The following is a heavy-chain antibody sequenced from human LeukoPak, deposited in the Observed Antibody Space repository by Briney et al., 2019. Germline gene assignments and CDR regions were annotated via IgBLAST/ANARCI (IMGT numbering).Heavy chain of an antibody. CDR1: GFTFSSYW. J-gene: IGHJ5*02. Sequence: GGSLRLSCAASGFTFSSYWMHWVRQAPGKGLEWVAVIWYDGSNKYYADSVKGRFTISRDNSKNTLYLQMNSLRAEDTAVYYCARLYGTYPGWFDPWGQGTLVTVSS. CDR3: ARLYGTYPGWFDP. V-gene: IGHV3-33*08. D-gene: IGHD4-17*01. CDR2: IWYDGSNK.